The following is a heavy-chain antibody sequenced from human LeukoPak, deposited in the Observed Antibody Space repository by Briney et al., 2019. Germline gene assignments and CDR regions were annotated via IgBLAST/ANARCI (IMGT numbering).Heavy chain of an antibody. J-gene: IGHJ5*02. D-gene: IGHD3-22*01. Sequence: GGSLRLSCAASGFTVSSNYMSWVPQAPGKGLEWVSVIYSGGSTYYADSVKGRFTISRDNSKNTLYLQMNSLRAEDTAVYYCARADSSGDDWFDPWGQGTLVTVSS. CDR2: IYSGGST. V-gene: IGHV3-53*01. CDR3: ARADSSGDDWFDP. CDR1: GFTVSSNY.